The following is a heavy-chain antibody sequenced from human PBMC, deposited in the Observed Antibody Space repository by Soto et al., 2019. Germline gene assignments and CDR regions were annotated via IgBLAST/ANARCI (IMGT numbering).Heavy chain of an antibody. CDR2: INDRGDDT. D-gene: IGHD6-6*01. J-gene: IGHJ4*02. CDR1: GFTFSDYA. Sequence: EVQLLESGGGLVQPGGSLTLSCAASGFTFSDYAMTWVRQAPGKGLEWVSGINDRGDDTYYADSVTGRFAISRDNSKNTLYLQLNSLRPEDTAMYYCARASSWPIPPRATIDYWCQGTLVTVSS. CDR3: ARASSWPIPPRATIDY. V-gene: IGHV3-23*01.